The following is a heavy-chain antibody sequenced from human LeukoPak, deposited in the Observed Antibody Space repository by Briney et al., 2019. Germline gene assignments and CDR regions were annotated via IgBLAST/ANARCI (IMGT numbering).Heavy chain of an antibody. V-gene: IGHV4-59*08. CDR3: ARRGGSGWYVYFDY. CDR1: GGSISRYY. Sequence: SETLSLTCTLSGGSISRYYWSCIRDPPGGGLGRIGYIYYSGRTNYNPYLKSRVTISVDTTKSQFSLKLSSVTAADTAVYYCARRGGSGWYVYFDYWGQGTLVSVSS. J-gene: IGHJ4*02. D-gene: IGHD6-19*01. CDR2: IYYSGRT.